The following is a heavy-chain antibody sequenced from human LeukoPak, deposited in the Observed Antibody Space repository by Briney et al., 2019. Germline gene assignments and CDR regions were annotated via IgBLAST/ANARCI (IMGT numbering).Heavy chain of an antibody. J-gene: IGHJ4*02. CDR2: VSGSGGTT. CDR1: GFTFDNYA. CDR3: ARSSGGTSYSGLDY. V-gene: IGHV3-23*01. Sequence: GGSLRLSCAASGFTFDNYAMSWVRQAPGKGLEWVSAVSGSGGTTYYAGSVKGRFTISRDNSKNTLHLQMNSLRADDTAIYYCARSSGGTSYSGLDYWGQGTLVTVSS. D-gene: IGHD2-15*01.